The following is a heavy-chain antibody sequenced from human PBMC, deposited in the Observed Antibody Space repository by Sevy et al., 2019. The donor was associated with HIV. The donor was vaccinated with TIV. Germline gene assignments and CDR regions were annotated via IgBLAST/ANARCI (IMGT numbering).Heavy chain of an antibody. J-gene: IGHJ5*02. CDR3: AKRDGVVDCMNLRCQTYDWFDP. V-gene: IGHV3-30*02. CDR1: GFIFSSYD. D-gene: IGHD2-15*01. CDR2: IRYDGSDK. Sequence: GGSLRLSCGASGFIFSSYDMHWVRQAPGMGLEWVASIRYDGSDKYTADSVKGRFTISRDNSKSTLYLEMNSLRAEDTAVYYWAKRDGVVDCMNLRCQTYDWFDPLGQGTLVTVSS.